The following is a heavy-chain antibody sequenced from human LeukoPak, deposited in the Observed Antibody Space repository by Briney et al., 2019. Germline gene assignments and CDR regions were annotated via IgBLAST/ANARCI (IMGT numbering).Heavy chain of an antibody. CDR1: GFTFSSYA. J-gene: IGHJ4*02. CDR3: AKGPYSSTKKFDY. D-gene: IGHD6-13*01. CDR2: ISGSGGNT. Sequence: GGSLRLSCAASGFTFSSYAMSWVRQAPGKGLEWVSAISGSGGNTYYADSVKGRFTISRDNSKNTLYLQMNSLRAEDTAVYYCAKGPYSSTKKFDYWGQGTLVTVSS. V-gene: IGHV3-23*01.